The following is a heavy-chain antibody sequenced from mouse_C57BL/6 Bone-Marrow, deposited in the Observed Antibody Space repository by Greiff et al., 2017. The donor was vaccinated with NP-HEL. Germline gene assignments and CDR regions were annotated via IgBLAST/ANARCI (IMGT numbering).Heavy chain of an antibody. CDR3: ARRGPYAMDY. J-gene: IGHJ4*01. Sequence: QVHVKQSGAELVRPGTSVKMSCKASGYTFTNYWIGWAKQRPGHGLEWIGDIYPGGGYTNYNEKFKGKATLTADKSSSTAYMQFSSLTSEDSAIYYCARRGPYAMDYWGQGTSVTVSS. CDR2: IYPGGGYT. CDR1: GYTFTNYW. V-gene: IGHV1-63*01.